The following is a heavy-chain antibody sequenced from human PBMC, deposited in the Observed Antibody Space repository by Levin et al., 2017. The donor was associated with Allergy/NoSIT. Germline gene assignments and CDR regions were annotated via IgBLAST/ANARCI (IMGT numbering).Heavy chain of an antibody. D-gene: IGHD6-13*01. CDR3: ANSHSAGYSSSWFDY. CDR1: GFTFDDYA. CDR2: ISWNSGSK. Sequence: GESLRLSCAASGFTFDDYAMHWVRQAPGKGLEWVSGISWNSGSKGYADSVKGRFTISRDNAKNSLYLQMNSLRAEDTALYYCANSHSAGYSSSWFDYWGQGILVTVSS. V-gene: IGHV3-9*01. J-gene: IGHJ4*02.